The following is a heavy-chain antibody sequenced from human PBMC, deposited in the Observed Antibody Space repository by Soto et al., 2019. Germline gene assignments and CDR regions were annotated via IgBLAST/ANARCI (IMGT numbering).Heavy chain of an antibody. V-gene: IGHV1-18*01. J-gene: IGHJ4*02. CDR1: GYTFTSNG. D-gene: IGHD3-10*01. CDR3: ARDRITMVRGVIIKVGLDY. Sequence: QVQLVQSGAEVKKPGTSVKVSCKASGYTFTSNGISWVRQAPGQGLEWMGWISTYNGNTKHSQKFQGRVTITRDTSASTAYMELSSLRSEDTAVYYCARDRITMVRGVIIKVGLDYWGQGTLVTVSS. CDR2: ISTYNGNT.